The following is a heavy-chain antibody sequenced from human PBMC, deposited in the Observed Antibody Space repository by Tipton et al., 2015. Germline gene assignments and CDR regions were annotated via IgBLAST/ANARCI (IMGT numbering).Heavy chain of an antibody. CDR3: ASPYYYDSSGLVGVVFDI. Sequence: SLRLSCAASGFTFSTYSMNWVRQAPGKGLEWVSYISSISSTIYYADSVKGRFTISRDNAKNSLYLQMNSLRDEDTAMYYCASPYYYDSSGLVGVVFDIWGQGTMVTVSS. CDR1: GFTFSTYS. V-gene: IGHV3-48*02. CDR2: ISSISSTI. J-gene: IGHJ3*02. D-gene: IGHD3-22*01.